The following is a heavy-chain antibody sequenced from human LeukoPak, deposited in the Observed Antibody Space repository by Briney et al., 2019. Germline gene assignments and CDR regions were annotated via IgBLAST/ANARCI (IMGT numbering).Heavy chain of an antibody. J-gene: IGHJ4*02. CDR2: IKSKTDGGTT. CDR1: EFTINDAW. CDR3: SSWGSTPGVSSDDY. V-gene: IGHV3-15*01. Sequence: PGGSLRLSCAASEFTINDAWMSWVRQAPGKGLEWVGRIKSKTDGGTTEYAAPVKGRFTISRDDSKNTLYLQMNSLKTGDTAMYYCSSWGSTPGVSSDDYWGQGTLVTVSS. D-gene: IGHD6-6*01.